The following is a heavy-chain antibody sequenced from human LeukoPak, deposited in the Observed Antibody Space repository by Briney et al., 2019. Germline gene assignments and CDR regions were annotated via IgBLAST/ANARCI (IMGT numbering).Heavy chain of an antibody. V-gene: IGHV1-69*13. CDR2: IIPIFSTA. CDR3: AREVGGATGFGHDY. J-gene: IGHJ4*02. CDR1: GGTFSSYA. D-gene: IGHD1-26*01. Sequence: SVKVSCKASGGTFSSYAISWVRQAPGQGLEWMGGIIPIFSTANYAQKFQGRVTITADESTSTAYMELSSLRSEDTAVYYCAREVGGATGFGHDYWGQGTLVTVSS.